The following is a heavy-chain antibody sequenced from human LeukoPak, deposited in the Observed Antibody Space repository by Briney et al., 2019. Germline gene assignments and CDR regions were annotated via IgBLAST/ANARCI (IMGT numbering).Heavy chain of an antibody. D-gene: IGHD5-18*01. CDR2: IYYSGST. CDR3: ARGIGEVWIQLSPWYYFDY. J-gene: IGHJ4*02. Sequence: PSETLSLTCAVYGGSFSGYYWSWIRQHPGKGLEWIGYIYYSGSTYYNPSLKSRVTISVDTSKNQFSLKLSSVTAADTAVYYCARGIGEVWIQLSPWYYFDYWGQGTLVTVSS. CDR1: GGSFSGYY. V-gene: IGHV4-31*11.